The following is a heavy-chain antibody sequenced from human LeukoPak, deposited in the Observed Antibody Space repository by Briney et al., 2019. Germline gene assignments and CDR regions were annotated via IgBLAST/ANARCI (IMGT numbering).Heavy chain of an antibody. CDR1: GFSFRSYW. CDR3: ARDDGDGYIHYFDY. V-gene: IGHV3-74*01. D-gene: IGHD5-24*01. Sequence: PAGSLTLSCTASGFSFRSYWLYWVRQAPRPGMGWVSVINSDERIKNTADSVKGLCTLSRDNAKNTLYLQMNSLRADDTAVYYCARDDGDGYIHYFDYWGQGTLVTVSS. CDR2: INSDERIK. J-gene: IGHJ4*02.